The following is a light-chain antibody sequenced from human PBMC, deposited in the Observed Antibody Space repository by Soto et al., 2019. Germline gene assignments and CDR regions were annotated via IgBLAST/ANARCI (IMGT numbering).Light chain of an antibody. CDR2: EGS. Sequence: QSALTQPASVSGSPGQSITISCTRTSSDVGSYNLVSWYQQHPGKAPKLMIYEGSKRPSGVSNRFSGSKSGNTASLTISGLQAEDEADYYCCSYAGSSTFPVFGTGTKVTVL. J-gene: IGLJ1*01. V-gene: IGLV2-23*03. CDR1: SSDVGSYNL. CDR3: CSYAGSSTFPV.